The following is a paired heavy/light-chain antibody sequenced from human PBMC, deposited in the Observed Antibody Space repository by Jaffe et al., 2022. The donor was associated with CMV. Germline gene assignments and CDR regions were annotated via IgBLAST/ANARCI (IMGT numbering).Light chain of an antibody. V-gene: IGKV3-15*01. CDR1: QSVNYN. J-gene: IGKJ4*01. Sequence: EIVMTQSPATLSVSPGERATLSCRASQSVNYNLAWYQQKPGQAPRLLIYGASTRATGIPARFSGSGSGTEFTLTISSLQSEDFAVYYCQQYNNWPPLTFGGGTKVEIK. CDR3: QQYNNWPPLT. CDR2: GAS.
Heavy chain of an antibody. CDR3: ARHVFMSGSDSGMIHHNCFDP. V-gene: IGHV4-59*08. D-gene: IGHD3-10*01. Sequence: QVQLQESGPGLVKPSETLSLTCTVSGGSISSYYWSWIRQPPGTGLEWIGYIYYSGSTNYNPSLKSRVTISVDTSKNQFSLKLTSVTVADTAVYYCARHVFMSGSDSGMIHHNCFDPWGQGTLVTVSS. J-gene: IGHJ5*02. CDR1: GGSISSYY. CDR2: IYYSGST.